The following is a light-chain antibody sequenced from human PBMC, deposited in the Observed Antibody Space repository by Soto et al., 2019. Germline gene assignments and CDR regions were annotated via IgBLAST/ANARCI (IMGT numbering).Light chain of an antibody. CDR3: QQSFSNMVT. CDR1: QNINTY. J-gene: IGKJ4*01. Sequence: IQVTQSPSSLSASVGDRVTITCRASQNINTYLNWYRQKSGKAPELLIFLASTLQTGVPSRFSGSRSGTNFSLTISGLQPDDFATYYCQQSFSNMVTFGGGTKVQI. CDR2: LAS. V-gene: IGKV1-39*01.